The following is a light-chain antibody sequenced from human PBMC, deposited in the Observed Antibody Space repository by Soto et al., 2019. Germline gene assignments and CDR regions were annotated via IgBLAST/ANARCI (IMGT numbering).Light chain of an antibody. Sequence: AIPLTQSPSSLSASVGDRVTITCRASQGISSALAWYQQKPGKAPKLLIYEASSLESGVPSRFSGSGSGTDFTLTISSLQPEDFATYYCQQFNSYLPLTFGGGTKVEIK. CDR3: QQFNSYLPLT. J-gene: IGKJ4*01. CDR1: QGISSA. V-gene: IGKV1-13*02. CDR2: EAS.